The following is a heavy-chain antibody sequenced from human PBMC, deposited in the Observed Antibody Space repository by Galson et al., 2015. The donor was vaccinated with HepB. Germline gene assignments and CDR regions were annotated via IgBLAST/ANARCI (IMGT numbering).Heavy chain of an antibody. J-gene: IGHJ4*02. CDR3: AADDSSGYYGY. V-gene: IGHV1-46*01. CDR1: GYTFTSYY. Sequence: SVKVSCKASGYTFTSYYMHWVRQAPGQGLEWMGIINPSGGSTSYAQKFQDRVTMTRDTSTSTVYMELSSLRSEDTAVYYCAADDSSGYYGYWGQGTLVTVSS. D-gene: IGHD3-22*01. CDR2: INPSGGST.